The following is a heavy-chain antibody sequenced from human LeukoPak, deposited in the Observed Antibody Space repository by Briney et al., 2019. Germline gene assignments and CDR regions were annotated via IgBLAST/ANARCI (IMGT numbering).Heavy chain of an antibody. V-gene: IGHV1-2*02. J-gene: IGHJ5*02. CDR3: ARGLSMVRASFDP. D-gene: IGHD3-10*01. Sequence: GASVKVSCKASGYTFTGYYMHWVRQAPGQGLEWMGWINPNSGGTNYAQKFQGRVTITRNTSISTAYMELSSLRSEDTAVYYCARGLSMVRASFDPWGQGTLVTVSS. CDR2: INPNSGGT. CDR1: GYTFTGYY.